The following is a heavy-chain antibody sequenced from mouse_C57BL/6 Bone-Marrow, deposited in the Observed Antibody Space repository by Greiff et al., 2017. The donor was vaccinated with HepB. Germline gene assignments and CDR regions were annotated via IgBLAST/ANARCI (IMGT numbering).Heavy chain of an antibody. CDR2: IDPSDSYT. CDR3: ARRGRYYFDY. CDR1: GYTFTSYW. V-gene: IGHV1-50*01. Sequence: QVQLKQPGAELVKPGASVKLSCKASGYTFTSYWMQWVKQRPGQGLEWIGEIDPSDSYTNYNQKFKGKATLTVDTSSSTAYMQLSSLTSEDSAVYYCARRGRYYFDYWGQGTTLTVSS. D-gene: IGHD1-1*01. J-gene: IGHJ2*01.